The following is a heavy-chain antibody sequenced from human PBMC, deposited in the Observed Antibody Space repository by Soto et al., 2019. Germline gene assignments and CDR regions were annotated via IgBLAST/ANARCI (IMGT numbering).Heavy chain of an antibody. CDR3: ARRNYDSSGYPFNWFDP. Sequence: SETLSLTCTVSGGSMSSSNWWNWVRQPPGKGLEWIGETHHSGRTNYNPSLKSRVTISVDTSKNQFSLKLSSVTAADTAVYYCARRNYDSSGYPFNWFDPWGQGTLVTVSS. CDR2: THHSGRT. V-gene: IGHV4-4*02. D-gene: IGHD3-22*01. CDR1: GGSMSSSNW. J-gene: IGHJ5*02.